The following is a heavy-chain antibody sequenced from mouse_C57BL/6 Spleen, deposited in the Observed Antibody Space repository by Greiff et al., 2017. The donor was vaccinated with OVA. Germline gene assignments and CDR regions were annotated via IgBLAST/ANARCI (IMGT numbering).Heavy chain of an antibody. CDR3: ERNYGRSLFAY. Sequence: VQLQQSGAELVRPGTSVKMSCKASGYTFTNYWIGWAKQRPGHGLEWIGDIYPGGGYTNYNETFKGKTTLTADKSSSTAYMQFNSLTSEDSAIYYCERNYGRSLFAYWGQGTLVTVSA. CDR2: IYPGGGYT. D-gene: IGHD1-1*01. CDR1: GYTFTNYW. J-gene: IGHJ3*01. V-gene: IGHV1-63*01.